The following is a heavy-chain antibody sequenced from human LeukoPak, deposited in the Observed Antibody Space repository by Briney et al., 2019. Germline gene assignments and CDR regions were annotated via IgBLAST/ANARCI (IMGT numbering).Heavy chain of an antibody. J-gene: IGHJ4*02. Sequence: ASVKVSCKASGYTFTSYYMHWVRQAPGQGLEWMGIINPSGGSTSYAQKFQGRVTMTRDTSTSTVYMELSSLRSEDTAVYYCARDRVMITFGGVKGYYFDYWGQGTLVTVSS. V-gene: IGHV1-46*01. CDR2: INPSGGST. CDR3: ARDRVMITFGGVKGYYFDY. D-gene: IGHD3-16*01. CDR1: GYTFTSYY.